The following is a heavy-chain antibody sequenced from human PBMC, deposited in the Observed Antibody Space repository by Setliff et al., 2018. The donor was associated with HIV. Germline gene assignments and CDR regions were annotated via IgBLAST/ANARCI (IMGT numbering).Heavy chain of an antibody. J-gene: IGHJ3*02. CDR1: GGSFSGHY. CDR3: ARTFNSGYLSYAFDI. V-gene: IGHV4-34*01. CDR2: INHSGST. Sequence: SETLSLTCAVYGGSFSGHYWSWIRQPPGKGLEWIWEINHSGSTNYNPSLKSRVTISVDTSKNQFSLKLSSVTAADTAVYYCARTFNSGYLSYAFDIWGQGTMVTVSS. D-gene: IGHD3-22*01.